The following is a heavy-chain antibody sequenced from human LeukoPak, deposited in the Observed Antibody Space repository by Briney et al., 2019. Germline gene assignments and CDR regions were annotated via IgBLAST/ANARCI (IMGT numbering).Heavy chain of an antibody. J-gene: IGHJ6*03. CDR1: GYTFTGYY. D-gene: IGHD4-11*01. CDR3: ARESAVTTTNYYYYMDV. V-gene: IGHV1-2*02. CDR2: INPNSGGT. Sequence: ASVKVSCKASGYTFTGYYMHWVRQAPEQGLEWMGWINPNSGGTNYAQKFQGRVTMTRDTSISTAYMELSRLRSDDTAVYYCARESAVTTTNYYYYMDVWGKGTTVTVSS.